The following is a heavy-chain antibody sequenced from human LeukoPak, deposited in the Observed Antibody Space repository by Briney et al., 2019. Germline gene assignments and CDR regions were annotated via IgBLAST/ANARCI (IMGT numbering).Heavy chain of an antibody. V-gene: IGHV3-66*01. J-gene: IGHJ6*02. Sequence: GGSLRLSCAASGFTVSSNYMSWVRQAPGKGLEWVSVIYSGGSTYYADSVKGRFTISRDNSKNTLYLQMNSLRAEDTAVYYCARDGEYYYDSSGYYHRYYYYGMDVWGQGTTVTVSS. D-gene: IGHD3-22*01. CDR2: IYSGGST. CDR1: GFTVSSNY. CDR3: ARDGEYYYDSSGYYHRYYYYGMDV.